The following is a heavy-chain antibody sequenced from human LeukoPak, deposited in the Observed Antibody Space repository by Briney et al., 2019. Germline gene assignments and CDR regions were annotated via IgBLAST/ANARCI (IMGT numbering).Heavy chain of an antibody. V-gene: IGHV1-2*02. CDR2: INPNSGGT. J-gene: IGHJ5*02. Sequence: ASVKVSCKASGYTFTGYYMHWVRQAPGQGLEWMGWINPNSGGTNYAQKFQGRVTMTRDTSISTAYMGLSRLRSDDTAVYYCARSAAARYNWFDPWGQGTLVTVSS. CDR3: ARSAAARYNWFDP. CDR1: GYTFTGYY. D-gene: IGHD6-6*01.